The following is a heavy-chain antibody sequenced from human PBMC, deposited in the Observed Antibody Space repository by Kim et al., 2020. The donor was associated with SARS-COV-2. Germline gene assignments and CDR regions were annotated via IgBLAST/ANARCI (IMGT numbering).Heavy chain of an antibody. CDR3: ARDAGSGLYYYYYGMDV. Sequence: QGRVTITRDTSASTAYMELSSLRSEDTAMYYCARDAGSGLYYYYYGMDVWGQGTTVTVSS. J-gene: IGHJ6*02. D-gene: IGHD6-19*01. V-gene: IGHV1-3*01.